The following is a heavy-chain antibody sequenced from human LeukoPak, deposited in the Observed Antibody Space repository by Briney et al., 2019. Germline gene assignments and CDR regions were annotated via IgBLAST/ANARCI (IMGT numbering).Heavy chain of an antibody. CDR1: GGTFSSYG. CDR2: IIPILGTV. Sequence: GASVKVSCKASGGTFSSYGISWVRQAPGQGLEWMGGIIPILGTVDYAQKLQGRVTITADESTSTAYMELSSLRSEDTAVYYCVIEVRGVPQNWGQGTLVTVSS. J-gene: IGHJ4*02. D-gene: IGHD3-10*01. V-gene: IGHV1-69*13. CDR3: VIEVRGVPQN.